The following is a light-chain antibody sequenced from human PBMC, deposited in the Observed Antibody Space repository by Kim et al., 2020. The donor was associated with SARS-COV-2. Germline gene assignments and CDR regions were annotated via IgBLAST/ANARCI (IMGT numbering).Light chain of an antibody. CDR3: VAWDDSLSGPV. CDR2: KNN. V-gene: IGLV1-47*01. J-gene: IGLJ2*01. CDR1: SSNIGSNY. Sequence: QRVTISCSGSSSNIGSNYVYWYQQLPGTAPKLLIYKNNQRPSGVPDRFSGSKSGTSASLAISGLRSEDEADYYCVAWDDSLSGPVFGGGTQLTVL.